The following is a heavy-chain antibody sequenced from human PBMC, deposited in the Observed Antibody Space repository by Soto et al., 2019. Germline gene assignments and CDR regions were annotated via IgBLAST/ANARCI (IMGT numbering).Heavy chain of an antibody. CDR1: GGTFSNYP. Sequence: QVQLVQSGAEVKKPGSSVKVSCEASGGTFSNYPIAWVRQAPGQGLEWMRTLIPIFGTRNYAQKFQGRVTITADESSSTAYMELSGLLTADTAIYYXARPRTVATTKGYDYWGQGTLVTVSS. CDR3: ARPRTVATTKGYDY. J-gene: IGHJ4*02. D-gene: IGHD1-1*01. V-gene: IGHV1-69*18. CDR2: LIPIFGTR.